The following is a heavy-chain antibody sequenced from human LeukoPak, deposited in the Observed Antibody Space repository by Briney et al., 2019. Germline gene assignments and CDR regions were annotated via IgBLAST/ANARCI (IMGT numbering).Heavy chain of an antibody. CDR3: ETPTRWYVEFDY. CDR1: GGSISSYY. D-gene: IGHD4-23*01. V-gene: IGHV4-59*01. J-gene: IGHJ4*02. CDR2: IYYSGST. Sequence: KPSETLSLTCTVSGGSISSYYWSWIRQPPGKGLEWIGYIYYSGSTNYNPSLKSRVTISVDTSKNQFTLKLSSVTAADTAVYYCETPTRWYVEFDYWGQGTLVTVSS.